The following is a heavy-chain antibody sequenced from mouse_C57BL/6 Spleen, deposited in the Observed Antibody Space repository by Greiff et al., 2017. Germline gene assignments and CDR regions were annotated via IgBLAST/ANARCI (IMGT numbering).Heavy chain of an antibody. V-gene: IGHV1-69*01. J-gene: IGHJ1*03. CDR3: ARLYYGSSLYWYFDV. CDR2: IDPSDSYT. CDR1: GYTFTSYW. D-gene: IGHD1-1*01. Sequence: QVQLQQPGAELVMPGASVKLSCKASGYTFTSYWMHWVKQRPGQGLEWIGEIDPSDSYTNYNQKFKGKSTLTVDKSSRTAYMQLSSLTSEDSAVYYCARLYYGSSLYWYFDVWGTGTTVTVSS.